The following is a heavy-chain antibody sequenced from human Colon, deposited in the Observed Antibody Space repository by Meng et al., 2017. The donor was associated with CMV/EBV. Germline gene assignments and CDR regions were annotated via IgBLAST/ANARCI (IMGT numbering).Heavy chain of an antibody. CDR1: GSYISGGDFY. D-gene: IGHD5-12*01. J-gene: IGHJ4*02. Sequence: TLAGSYISGGDFYWNWIRQHPGKGLGWVGSIYYSGNTYYNPSLKSRHVISLDKSKNQFSLNLSSVTAADTAVYFCARDSGYEAPFDHWGQGSLVTVSS. V-gene: IGHV4-31*02. CDR3: ARDSGYEAPFDH. CDR2: IYYSGNT.